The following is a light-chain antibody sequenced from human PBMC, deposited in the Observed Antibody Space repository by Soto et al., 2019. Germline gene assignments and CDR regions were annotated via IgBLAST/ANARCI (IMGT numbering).Light chain of an antibody. J-gene: IGLJ7*01. Sequence: QPVLTQPPSASGTPGQRVTISCSGSSSNIGGNTVNWYQQIPGTAPKLLIYSNSQRPSGVPDRFSGSKSGSSASLAISGLQSEDEADYYCAAWDDSLNRPVFGGGTQLTVL. CDR2: SNS. CDR1: SSNIGGNT. CDR3: AAWDDSLNRPV. V-gene: IGLV1-44*01.